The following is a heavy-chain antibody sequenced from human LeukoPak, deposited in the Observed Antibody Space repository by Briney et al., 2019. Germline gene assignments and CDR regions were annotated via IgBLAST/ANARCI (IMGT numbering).Heavy chain of an antibody. J-gene: IGHJ4*02. V-gene: IGHV1-8*01. CDR2: MNPNSGNT. CDR3: ARSLRGWYKDY. Sequence: ASVKVSCKGSGYTFTNYDINWVRQATGQGLEWMGWMNPNSGNTAYAQKFQGRVSMTGDTSISTVYMELSSLGSEDTAVYYCARSLRGWYKDYWGQGTLVTVSS. D-gene: IGHD6-19*01. CDR1: GYTFTNYD.